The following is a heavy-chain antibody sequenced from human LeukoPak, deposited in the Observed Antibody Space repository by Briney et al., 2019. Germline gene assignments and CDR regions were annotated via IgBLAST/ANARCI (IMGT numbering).Heavy chain of an antibody. J-gene: IGHJ4*02. CDR2: IYYSGNT. CDR3: ARNGFWLDY. D-gene: IGHD3-3*01. V-gene: IGHV4-39*07. CDR1: GGSISSSSYY. Sequence: SETLSLTCTVSGGSISSSSYYWGWIRQPPGKGLEWIGSIYYSGNTYYNPSLKSRVTISVDKSKNQFSLKLSSVTAADTAVYYCARNGFWLDYWGQGTLVTVSS.